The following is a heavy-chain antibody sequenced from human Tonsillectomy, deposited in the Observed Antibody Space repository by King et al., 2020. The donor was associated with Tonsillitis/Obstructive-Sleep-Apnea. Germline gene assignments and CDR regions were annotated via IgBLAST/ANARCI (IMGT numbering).Heavy chain of an antibody. CDR2: IYYSGTT. D-gene: IGHD3-3*01. CDR3: ARLYPWSYYMDV. CDR1: ADSISSYY. J-gene: IGHJ6*03. V-gene: IGHV4-59*08. Sequence: QLQESGPGLVKPSETLSLSCNVSADSISSYYWSWIRQPPGKGLEWIGYIYYSGTTNYNPSLKSRVTMSMDTSKTQFSLKLSSVTAADTAVYYCARLYPWSYYMDVWGKGTTVTVSS.